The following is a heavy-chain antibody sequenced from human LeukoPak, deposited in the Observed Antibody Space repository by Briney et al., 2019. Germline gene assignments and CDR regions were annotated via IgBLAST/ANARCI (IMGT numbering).Heavy chain of an antibody. V-gene: IGHV3-23*01. CDR3: AKTTVGYSSGRYPGWPADC. CDR2: ICGSGGCT. J-gene: IGHJ4*02. Sequence: GGSLRLSCEASGFTFNTYAIHWVRQAPGKGLEWVSGICGSGGCTYYADSVKGRFTISRDNSKSTVYLQMNSLTADDTAVYYCAKTTVGYSSGRYPGWPADCWGQGTLVTVSS. D-gene: IGHD6-19*01. CDR1: GFTFNTYA.